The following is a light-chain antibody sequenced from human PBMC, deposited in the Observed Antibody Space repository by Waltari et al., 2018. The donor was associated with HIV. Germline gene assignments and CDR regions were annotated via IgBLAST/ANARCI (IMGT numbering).Light chain of an antibody. J-gene: IGKJ2*01. Sequence: DTVMTQSPDSLAVSLGERATINCKSSQSVLYRSNNKNYLAWYQQKPGQPPKLLIYWASTRESGVPDRFSGSGSGTDFTLTISSLQAEDVPVYYCQQYYGGPYTFGQGTKLEIK. CDR1: QSVLYRSNNKNY. CDR3: QQYYGGPYT. V-gene: IGKV4-1*01. CDR2: WAS.